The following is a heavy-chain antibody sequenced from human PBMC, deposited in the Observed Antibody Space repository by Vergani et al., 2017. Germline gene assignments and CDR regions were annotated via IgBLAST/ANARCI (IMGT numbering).Heavy chain of an antibody. CDR2: TSTDGST. V-gene: IGHV4-61*02. CDR1: GGAVNSGSNF. Sequence: QLQESGPGLVKPSATLSLTCSVSGGAVNSGSNFWTWIRQPAGKGLEWIGRTSTDGSTNYNPSLKSRVTGSVATSKTQISLRLTSVTAEDTAVYYCARETVVTSWDGYRFHYMDVWGKGTTVTVSS. D-gene: IGHD3-16*02. CDR3: ARETVVTSWDGYRFHYMDV. J-gene: IGHJ6*03.